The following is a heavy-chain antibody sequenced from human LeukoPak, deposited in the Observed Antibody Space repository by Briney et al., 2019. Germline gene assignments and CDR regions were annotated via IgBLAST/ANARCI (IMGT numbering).Heavy chain of an antibody. CDR3: AKALEGPFDY. V-gene: IGHV3-9*01. CDR1: RFTFDDYA. CDR2: ISWNSGSI. J-gene: IGHJ4*02. Sequence: GGSLRLSCAASRFTFDDYAMHWVRQAPGKGLEWVSGISWNSGSIGYADSVKGRFTISRDNAKNSLYLQMNSLRAEDTALYYCAKALEGPFDYWGQGTLVTVSS.